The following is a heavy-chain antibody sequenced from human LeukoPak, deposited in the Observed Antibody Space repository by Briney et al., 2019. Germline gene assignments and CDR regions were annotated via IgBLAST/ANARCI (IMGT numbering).Heavy chain of an antibody. J-gene: IGHJ4*02. CDR1: GFTFSSYA. CDR2: ISGSSGST. D-gene: IGHD2-15*01. V-gene: IGHV3-23*01. CDR3: AKGSTGVVVAATFDY. Sequence: GGSLRLSCAASGFTFSSYAMSWVRQAPGKGLEWVSAISGSSGSTYYADSVKGRFTISRDNSKNTLYLQMNSLRAEDTAVYYCAKGSTGVVVAATFDYWGQGTLVTVSS.